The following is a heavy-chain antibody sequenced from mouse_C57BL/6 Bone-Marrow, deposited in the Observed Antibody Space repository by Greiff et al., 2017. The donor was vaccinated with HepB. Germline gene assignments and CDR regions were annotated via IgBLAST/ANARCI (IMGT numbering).Heavy chain of an antibody. CDR3: ARGYYGSSPYYYAMDY. J-gene: IGHJ4*01. CDR2: ISNGGGST. V-gene: IGHV5-12*01. D-gene: IGHD1-1*01. CDR1: GFTFSDYY. Sequence: EVQGVESGGGLVQPGGSLKLSCAASGFTFSDYYMYWVRQTPEKRLEWVAYISNGGGSTYYPDTVKGRFTISRDNAKNTLYLQMSRLKSEDTAMYYCARGYYGSSPYYYAMDYWGQGTSVTVSS.